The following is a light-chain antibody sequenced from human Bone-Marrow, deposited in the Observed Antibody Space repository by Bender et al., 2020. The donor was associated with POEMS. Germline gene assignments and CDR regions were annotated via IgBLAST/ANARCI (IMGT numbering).Light chain of an antibody. Sequence: QSVLTQPASVPGSPGQSITISCTGTSIDVGDYNYVSWYQQHPGKAPKLLIFEVDKRPTGVPDRFSGSKSGNTASLTVSGLQAEDEADYYCSSYAGSNNLYVFGTGTKVTVL. CDR2: EVD. CDR3: SSYAGSNNLYV. J-gene: IGLJ1*01. V-gene: IGLV2-8*01. CDR1: SIDVGDYNY.